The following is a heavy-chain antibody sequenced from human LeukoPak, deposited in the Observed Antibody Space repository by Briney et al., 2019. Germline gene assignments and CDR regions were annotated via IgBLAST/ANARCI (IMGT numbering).Heavy chain of an antibody. CDR3: ARFEVGFSSGYYNDVNWFDP. V-gene: IGHV1-8*01. CDR2: MNPNSGNT. Sequence: ASVKVSRKPSGYTFPSYVINWVRPATGQGLEWMGWMNPNSGNTGYAHKFQGRATMTRISSISTAYMELSSLRCEDRGVYYCARFEVGFSSGYYNDVNWFDPWGQGTMVTVSS. J-gene: IGHJ5*02. CDR1: GYTFPSYV. D-gene: IGHD3-22*01.